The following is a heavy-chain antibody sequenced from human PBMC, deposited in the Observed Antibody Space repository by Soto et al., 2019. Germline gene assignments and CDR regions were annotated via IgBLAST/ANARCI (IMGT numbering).Heavy chain of an antibody. D-gene: IGHD3-10*01. CDR2: IYYSGST. CDR3: ARDRDGFGNWFDP. Sequence: PSETLSLTCTVSGGSISSGGYYWSWIRQHPGKGLEWIGYIYYSGSTYYNPSLKSRVTISVDTSKNQFSLKLSSVTAADTAVYYCARDRDGFGNWFDPWGQGTLVTVSS. V-gene: IGHV4-31*03. CDR1: GGSISSGGYY. J-gene: IGHJ5*02.